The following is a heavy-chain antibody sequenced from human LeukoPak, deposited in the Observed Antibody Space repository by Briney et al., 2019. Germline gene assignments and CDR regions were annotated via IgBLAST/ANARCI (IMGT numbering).Heavy chain of an antibody. Sequence: PSGSLRLSCAAPGFTISNSDMSWVRQAPGKGLEWVSVIYSGGSTYYSDSVKGRFTISRDNSKNTVYLQMNSLRAEDTAVYYCARDLRVGSTYAYYFDYWGEGTLVTASA. CDR2: IYSGGST. CDR1: GFTISNSD. J-gene: IGHJ4*02. CDR3: ARDLRVGSTYAYYFDY. D-gene: IGHD3-16*01. V-gene: IGHV3-53*01.